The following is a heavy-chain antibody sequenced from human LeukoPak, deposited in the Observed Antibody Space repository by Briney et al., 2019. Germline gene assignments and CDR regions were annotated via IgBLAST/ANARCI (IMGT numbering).Heavy chain of an antibody. CDR1: GGSISSSSYY. CDR3: AREGIAAVNYYYYYMDV. J-gene: IGHJ6*03. CDR2: IYYSGST. D-gene: IGHD6-13*01. V-gene: IGHV4-39*07. Sequence: SETLSLTCTVSGGSISSSSYYWGWIRQPPGKGLEWIGSIYYSGSTYYNPSLKSRVTISVDTSKNQFSLKLSSVTAADTAVYYCAREGIAAVNYYYYYMDVRGKGTTVTVSS.